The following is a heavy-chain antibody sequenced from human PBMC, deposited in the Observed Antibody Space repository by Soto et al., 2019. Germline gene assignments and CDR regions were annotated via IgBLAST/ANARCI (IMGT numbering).Heavy chain of an antibody. CDR1: GFTFSSYS. Sequence: PGGSLRLSCAASGFTFSSYSMNWVRQAPGKGLEWVSSISSSSSYIYYADSVKGRFTISRDNAKNSLYLQMNSLRAEDTAVYYCARDLEHSSSWYGGLASDIWGQGTMVTVSS. J-gene: IGHJ3*02. CDR2: ISSSSSYI. D-gene: IGHD6-13*01. V-gene: IGHV3-21*01. CDR3: ARDLEHSSSWYGGLASDI.